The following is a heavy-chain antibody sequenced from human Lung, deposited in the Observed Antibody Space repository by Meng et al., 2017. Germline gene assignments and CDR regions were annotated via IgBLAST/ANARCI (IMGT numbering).Heavy chain of an antibody. CDR3: ARGPTTMAHDFDY. CDR2: INHSGST. J-gene: IGHJ4*02. CDR1: GGSFSDYY. D-gene: IGHD4-11*01. Sequence: QVQLQQWGAGLLKPLETLSLPCVVSGGSFSDYYWSWIRQPPGKGLEWIGEINHSGSTNYNPSLESRATISVDTSQNNLSLKLSSVTAADSAVYYCARGPTTMAHDFDYWGQGTLVTVSS. V-gene: IGHV4-34*01.